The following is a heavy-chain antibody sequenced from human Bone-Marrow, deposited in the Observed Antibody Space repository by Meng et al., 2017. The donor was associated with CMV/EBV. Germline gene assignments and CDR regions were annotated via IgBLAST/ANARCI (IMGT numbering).Heavy chain of an antibody. J-gene: IGHJ4*02. CDR3: ARAKCSSTSCYEYY. V-gene: IGHV3-30*19. CDR1: GFTFSSYG. D-gene: IGHD2-2*01. CDR2: ISYDGSNK. Sequence: GESLKISCAASGFTFSSYGMHWVRQAPGKGLEWVAVISYDGSNKYYADSVKGRFTISRDNSKNTLYLQMNSLRAEDTAVYYCARAKCSSTSCYEYYWGQGTLVTVSS.